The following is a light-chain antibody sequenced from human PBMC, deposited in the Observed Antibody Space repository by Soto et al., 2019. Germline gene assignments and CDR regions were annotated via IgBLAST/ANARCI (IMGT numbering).Light chain of an antibody. V-gene: IGKV3-20*01. CDR1: QSVSSSY. CDR2: GAS. CDR3: QQYGSSPPLT. Sequence: EIVLTQSPVTLCLSPGERATLSCRASQSVSSSYLAWYQQKPGQAPRLLIYGASSRATGIPDRFSGSGSGTDFTLTISRLEPEDFAVYYCQQYGSSPPLTFGGGTKVDIK. J-gene: IGKJ4*01.